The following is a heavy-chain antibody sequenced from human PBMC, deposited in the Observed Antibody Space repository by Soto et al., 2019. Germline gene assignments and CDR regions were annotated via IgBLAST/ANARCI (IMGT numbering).Heavy chain of an antibody. CDR1: GFTFSSYS. CDR2: ISSSSSYI. CDR3: ARDPDIVVVPAAIVDY. D-gene: IGHD2-2*02. Sequence: GSLRLSCAASGFTFSSYSMNWVRQAPGKGLEWVSSISSSSSYIYYADSVKGRFTISRDNAKNSLYLQMNSLRAEDTAVYYCARDPDIVVVPAAIVDYWGQGTLVTVSS. J-gene: IGHJ4*02. V-gene: IGHV3-21*01.